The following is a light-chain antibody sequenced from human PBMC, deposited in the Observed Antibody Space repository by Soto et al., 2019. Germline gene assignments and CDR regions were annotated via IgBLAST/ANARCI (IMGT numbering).Light chain of an antibody. CDR2: DVS. CDR1: SSDVGGYNY. J-gene: IGLJ1*01. Sequence: QSALTQPASVSGSPGQSITISCTGTSSDVGGYNYVSWYQQHPGKAPKFMIYDVSNRPSGVSNRFSGSKSGNTASLTISGLQAEDEADSYCSSYTTSNTRQIVFXTGTKVTVL. V-gene: IGLV2-14*01. CDR3: SSYTTSNTRQIV.